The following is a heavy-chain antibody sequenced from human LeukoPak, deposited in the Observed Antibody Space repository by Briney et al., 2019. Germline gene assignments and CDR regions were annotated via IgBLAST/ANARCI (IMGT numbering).Heavy chain of an antibody. CDR1: GFTFSSYG. D-gene: IGHD3-3*01. V-gene: IGHV3-30*02. CDR2: IRYDGSNK. CDR3: ARGDDYFWSGYGYFDY. J-gene: IGHJ4*02. Sequence: PGGSLRLSYAASGFTFSSYGMHWVRQAPGKGLEWVAFIRYDGSNKYYADSVKGRFTISRDNSKNTLYLQMNSLRAEDTAVYYCARGDDYFWSGYGYFDYWGQGTLVTVSS.